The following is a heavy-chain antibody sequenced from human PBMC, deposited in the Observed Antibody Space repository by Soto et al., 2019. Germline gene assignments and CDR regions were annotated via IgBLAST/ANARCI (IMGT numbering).Heavy chain of an antibody. D-gene: IGHD3-22*01. J-gene: IGHJ4*02. CDR3: ARTYYYDSSGYDY. CDR1: GFTFSSYW. Sequence: GGSLRLSCAASGFTFSSYWMSWVRQAPGKGLEWVANIKQDGSEKYCVDSVKGRFTISRDNAKNSLYLQMNSLRAEDTAVYYCARTYYYDSSGYDYWGQGTLVTVSS. CDR2: IKQDGSEK. V-gene: IGHV3-7*03.